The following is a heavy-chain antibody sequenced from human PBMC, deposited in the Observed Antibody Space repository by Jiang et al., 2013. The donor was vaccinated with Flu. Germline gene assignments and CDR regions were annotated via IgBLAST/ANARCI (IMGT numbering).Heavy chain of an antibody. V-gene: IGHV3-9*01. CDR3: AKARRGFSSSFDD. CDR1: GFNFDEHA. D-gene: IGHD5-18*01. J-gene: IGHJ4*02. Sequence: QLVESGGGLEQPGRSLRLSCTASGFNFDEHAMHWVRQAPGKGLEWVSGISWSSGSIDYVGSVKGRFTVSRDNAKKSLYLQMNSLRPEDTAVYYCAKARRGFSSSFDDWGQGTLVIVSS. CDR2: ISWSSGSI.